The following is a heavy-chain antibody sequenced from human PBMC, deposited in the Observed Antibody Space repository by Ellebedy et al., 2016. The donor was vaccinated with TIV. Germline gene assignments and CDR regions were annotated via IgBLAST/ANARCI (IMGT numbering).Heavy chain of an antibody. J-gene: IGHJ5*02. Sequence: GGSLRLSXAASGFTFSSYAMHWVRQAPGKGLEWVAVISYDGSNKYYADSVKGRFTISRDNSKNTLYLQMNSLRAEDTAVYYCARGLGVRGVMTSFDPWGQGTLVTVSS. D-gene: IGHD3-10*01. CDR1: GFTFSSYA. CDR3: ARGLGVRGVMTSFDP. V-gene: IGHV3-30-3*01. CDR2: ISYDGSNK.